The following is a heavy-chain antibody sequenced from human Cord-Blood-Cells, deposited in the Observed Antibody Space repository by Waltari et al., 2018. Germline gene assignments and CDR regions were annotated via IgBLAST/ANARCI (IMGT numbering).Heavy chain of an antibody. CDR1: GFTFSSYG. Sequence: QVQLVESGGGVVQPGRSLRLSCAASGFTFSSYGMHWVRQAPGKGVEWVAVIWYDGSNKYYADSVKGRFTISRDNSKNTLYLQMNSLRAEDTAVYYCARGGYDFDYWGQGTLVTVSS. V-gene: IGHV3-33*01. J-gene: IGHJ4*02. D-gene: IGHD5-12*01. CDR2: IWYDGSNK. CDR3: ARGGYDFDY.